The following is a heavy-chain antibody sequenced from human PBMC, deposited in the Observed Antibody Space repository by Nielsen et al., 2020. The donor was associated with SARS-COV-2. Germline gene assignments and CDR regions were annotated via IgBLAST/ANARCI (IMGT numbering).Heavy chain of an antibody. Sequence: GGSLRLSCAASGFTFSSYSMNWVRQAPGKGLEWVSSISSSSSYIYYADSVKGRFTISRDNAKNSLYLQMNSLRAEDTAVYYCARDGGSGSYYDYWGQGTLVTVSS. CDR1: GFTFSSYS. CDR2: ISSSSSYI. J-gene: IGHJ4*02. V-gene: IGHV3-21*04. CDR3: ARDGGSGSYYDY. D-gene: IGHD3-10*01.